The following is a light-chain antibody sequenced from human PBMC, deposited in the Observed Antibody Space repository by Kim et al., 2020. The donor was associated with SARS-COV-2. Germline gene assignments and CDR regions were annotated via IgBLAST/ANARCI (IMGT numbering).Light chain of an antibody. Sequence: SASGGDTVNITCRASQSITRYFNWFQQKPGKAPNLLIFSASKLQSGVPSRFSGSGFGTEFTLTISGLAPEDFATYYCQQSHTPPYTFGQGTKLEI. J-gene: IGKJ2*01. CDR2: SAS. CDR3: QQSHTPPYT. V-gene: IGKV1-39*01. CDR1: QSITRY.